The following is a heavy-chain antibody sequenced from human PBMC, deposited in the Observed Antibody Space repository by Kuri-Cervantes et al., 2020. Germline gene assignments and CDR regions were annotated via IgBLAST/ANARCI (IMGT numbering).Heavy chain of an antibody. CDR2: INHSGST. D-gene: IGHD1-26*01. CDR3: AREWGGPFDY. CDR1: GGSFSGYY. J-gene: IGHJ4*02. V-gene: IGHV4-34*01. Sequence: SETLSLTCAVYGGSFSGYYWSWIRQPPGKGLEWIGEINHSGSTNYNPSLKSRVTISVDTSKNQFSLKLSSVTAADTAVYYCAREWGGPFDYWGQGTLVTVSS.